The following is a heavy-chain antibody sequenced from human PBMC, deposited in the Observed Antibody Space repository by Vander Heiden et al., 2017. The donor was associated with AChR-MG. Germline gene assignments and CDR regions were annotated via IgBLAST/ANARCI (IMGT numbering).Heavy chain of an antibody. V-gene: IGHV3-21*01. CDR2: ISSRSSYI. D-gene: IGHD3-3*01. J-gene: IGHJ4*02. CDR3: ASSYDFWSGYYRVYYFDY. Sequence: EVQLVESGGGLVKPGGSLRLSCAASGFPFSSYSMNWVRQAPEKGREWVSSISSRSSYIYYADSVKGRVTISRDNAKNSLYRQMHSLRAEETAVYYCASSYDFWSGYYRVYYFDYWGQGTLVTVAS. CDR1: GFPFSSYS.